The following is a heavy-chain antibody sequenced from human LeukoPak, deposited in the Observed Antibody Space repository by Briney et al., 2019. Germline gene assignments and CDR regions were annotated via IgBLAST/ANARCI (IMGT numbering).Heavy chain of an antibody. CDR1: GFTFSSYA. CDR3: ARDGLDCSSTSCYGDY. D-gene: IGHD2-2*01. CDR2: ISSNGGST. V-gene: IGHV3-64*01. J-gene: IGHJ4*02. Sequence: GGSLRLSCAASGFTFSSYAMHWVRQAPGKGLEYVSAISSNGGSTYYANSVKGRFTISRDNSKNTPYLQMGSLRAEDVAVYYCARDGLDCSSTSCYGDYWGQGTLVTVSS.